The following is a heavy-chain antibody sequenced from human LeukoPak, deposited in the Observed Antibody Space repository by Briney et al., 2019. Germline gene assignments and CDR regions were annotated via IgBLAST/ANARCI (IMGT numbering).Heavy chain of an antibody. CDR3: ARDYVRNTSFYFDY. V-gene: IGHV1-69*01. D-gene: IGHD3-16*02. J-gene: IGHJ4*02. CDR2: IIPIFGSA. Sequence: GSSVKVSRKASGGTFSSYAISWVRQAPGQGLEWMGGIIPIFGSANYAQRFQGRVTITADESTNTVYMELSSLRSEDTAVYYCARDYVRNTSFYFDYWGQGTLVTVSS. CDR1: GGTFSSYA.